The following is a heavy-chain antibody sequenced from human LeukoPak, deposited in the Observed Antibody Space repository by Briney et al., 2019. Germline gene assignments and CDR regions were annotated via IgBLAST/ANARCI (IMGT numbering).Heavy chain of an antibody. CDR2: INDSGST. J-gene: IGHJ6*03. CDR1: GGSFSDYY. D-gene: IGHD3-16*01. Sequence: PSETLSLTCAVYGGSFSDYYWSWIRQPPGKGQEWIGEINDSGSTNYSPSLKSRVTLSADTSRNQFSLKLSSVTAADTAVYYCARGGGDYYMDVWDKGTTVTVSS. V-gene: IGHV4-34*01. CDR3: ARGGGDYYMDV.